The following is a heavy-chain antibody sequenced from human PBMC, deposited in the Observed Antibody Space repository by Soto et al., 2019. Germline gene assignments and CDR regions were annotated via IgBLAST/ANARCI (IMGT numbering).Heavy chain of an antibody. CDR1: GFTFSSYA. CDR2: ISGSGGST. D-gene: IGHD2-15*01. CDR3: AKGCAGHRRNRVPGLLQNWFDP. V-gene: IGHV3-23*01. Sequence: EVQLLESGGGLVQPGGSLRLSCAASGFTFSSYAMSWVRQAPGKGLEWVSAISGSGGSTYYADSVKGRFTISRDNSKNTLYLQMNSLRAEDTAVYYCAKGCAGHRRNRVPGLLQNWFDPWGQGTLVTVSS. J-gene: IGHJ5*02.